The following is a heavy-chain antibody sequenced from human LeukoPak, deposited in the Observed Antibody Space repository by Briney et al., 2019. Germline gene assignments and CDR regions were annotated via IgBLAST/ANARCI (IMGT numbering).Heavy chain of an antibody. J-gene: IGHJ4*02. Sequence: PGGSLRLSCAASGFTFSSYAMSWVRQAPGKGLEWVSAISGSGGSTYYADSAKGRFTISRDNSKNTLYLQMNSLRAEDTAVYYCAKALKVRGVILPFDYWGQGTLVTVSS. V-gene: IGHV3-23*01. D-gene: IGHD3-10*01. CDR1: GFTFSSYA. CDR2: ISGSGGST. CDR3: AKALKVRGVILPFDY.